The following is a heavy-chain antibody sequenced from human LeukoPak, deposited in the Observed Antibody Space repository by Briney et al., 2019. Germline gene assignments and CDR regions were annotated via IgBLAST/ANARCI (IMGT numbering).Heavy chain of an antibody. CDR3: ARDRWDLDY. Sequence: GGSLRLSCAASGFTFSSDWTSWGRQAPGKGLEWVAKINQDGSERYYADSVKGRFTISRDNAKNSLSLEMNSLRAEDTAVYYCARDRWDLDYWGQGTLVTVSS. D-gene: IGHD1-26*01. J-gene: IGHJ4*02. CDR2: INQDGSER. V-gene: IGHV3-7*01. CDR1: GFTFSSDW.